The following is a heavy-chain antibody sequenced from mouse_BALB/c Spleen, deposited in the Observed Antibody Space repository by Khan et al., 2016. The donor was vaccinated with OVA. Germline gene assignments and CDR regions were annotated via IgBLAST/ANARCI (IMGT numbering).Heavy chain of an antibody. J-gene: IGHJ2*01. Sequence: QVQLQQPGSVLVRPGASVKLSCKASGYTFTSSWMHWAKQRPGQGLEWIGEIHPNSGNANYNEKFKGKATLTVDRLSSTAYVELSSLTSEDSAVYYCAMRAYYTYEYFDYWGQGTTLTVSS. D-gene: IGHD2-14*01. CDR1: GYTFTSSW. CDR2: IHPNSGNA. V-gene: IGHV1S130*01. CDR3: AMRAYYTYEYFDY.